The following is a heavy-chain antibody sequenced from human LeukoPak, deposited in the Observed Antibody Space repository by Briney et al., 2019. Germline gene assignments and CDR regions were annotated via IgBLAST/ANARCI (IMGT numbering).Heavy chain of an antibody. J-gene: IGHJ5*02. CDR2: INRDGSST. D-gene: IGHD3-10*01. CDR3: ARIGSGSYGVDP. CDR1: GFTFSSHW. V-gene: IGHV3-74*01. Sequence: GGSLRLSCAASGFTFSSHWIHWVRRAPGKGLVWVSGINRDGSSTSYADSVKGRFTISRDNAKNTLYLQMNSLRAEDTAVYYCARIGSGSYGVDPWGQGTLVTVSS.